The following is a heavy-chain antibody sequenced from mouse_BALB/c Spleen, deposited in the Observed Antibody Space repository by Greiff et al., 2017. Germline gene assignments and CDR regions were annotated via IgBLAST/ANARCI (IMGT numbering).Heavy chain of an antibody. V-gene: IGHV1S22*01. CDR3: TRPYYYGSSQSLAY. J-gene: IGHJ3*01. D-gene: IGHD1-1*01. Sequence: LQQPGSELVRPGASVKLSCKASGYTFTSYWMHWVKQRPGQGLEWIGNIYPGSGSTNYDEKFKSKATLTVDTSSSTAYMQLSSLTSEDSAVYYCTRPYYYGSSQSLAYWAKGLWSLSLQ. CDR1: GYTFTSYW. CDR2: IYPGSGST.